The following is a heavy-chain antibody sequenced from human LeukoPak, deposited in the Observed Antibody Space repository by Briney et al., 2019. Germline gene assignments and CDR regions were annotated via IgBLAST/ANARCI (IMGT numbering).Heavy chain of an antibody. V-gene: IGHV3-21*01. Sequence: PGGSLRLSCAASGFTFSSYSMNWVRQAPGKGLEWVSSISSSSSYIYYADSVKGRFTISRDNAKNSLYLQMNSLRAEDTAVYYCARDGGHYYYSPLFDYWGQGTLVTVSS. CDR3: ARDGGHYYYSPLFDY. CDR2: ISSSSSYI. CDR1: GFTFSSYS. J-gene: IGHJ4*02. D-gene: IGHD3-22*01.